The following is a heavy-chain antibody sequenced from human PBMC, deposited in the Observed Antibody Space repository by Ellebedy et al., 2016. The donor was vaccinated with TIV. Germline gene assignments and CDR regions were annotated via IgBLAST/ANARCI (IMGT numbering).Heavy chain of an antibody. V-gene: IGHV4-59*01. CDR3: ARAVAGTLDY. D-gene: IGHD6-19*01. CDR2: IYYSGST. Sequence: SETLSLXCTVSGGSISSYYWSWIRQPPGKGLEWIGYIYYSGSTNYNPSLKSRVTISVDTSKNQFSLKLSSVTAADTAVYYCARAVAGTLDYWGQGTLVTVSS. CDR1: GGSISSYY. J-gene: IGHJ4*02.